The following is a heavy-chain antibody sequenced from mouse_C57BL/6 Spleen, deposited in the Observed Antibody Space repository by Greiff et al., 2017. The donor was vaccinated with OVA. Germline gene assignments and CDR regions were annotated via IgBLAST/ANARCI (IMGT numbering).Heavy chain of an antibody. Sequence: QVQLKQPGAELVKPGASVKMSCKASGYTFTSYWITWVKQRPGQGLEWIGDLYPGSGSTNYNEKFKSKATLTVDTSSSTAYMQLSSLTSEDSAVYYCALSYGYDWFAYWGQGTLVTVSA. CDR1: GYTFTSYW. D-gene: IGHD2-2*01. CDR3: ALSYGYDWFAY. V-gene: IGHV1-55*01. J-gene: IGHJ3*01. CDR2: LYPGSGST.